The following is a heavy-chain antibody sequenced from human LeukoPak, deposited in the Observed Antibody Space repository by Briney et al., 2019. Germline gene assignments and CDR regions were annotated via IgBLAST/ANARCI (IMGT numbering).Heavy chain of an antibody. CDR1: GASISSGGYY. Sequence: SQTLSLTCTVSGASISSGGYYWIWIRQHPGKGLEWIGYIYYSGSTYYNPSLKSRVTISVDTSNNQFSLKISSVTAADTAVYYCARGYYYAGSGHDSFDIWGPGTPVTVSS. D-gene: IGHD3-22*01. CDR2: IYYSGST. J-gene: IGHJ3*02. V-gene: IGHV4-31*03. CDR3: ARGYYYAGSGHDSFDI.